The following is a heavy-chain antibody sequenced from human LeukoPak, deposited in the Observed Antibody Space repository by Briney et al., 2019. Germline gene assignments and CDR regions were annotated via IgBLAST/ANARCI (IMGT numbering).Heavy chain of an antibody. Sequence: ASVKVSCKASGYTFTGYYIHWVRQAPGQGLEWMGWINPNSGGTNYPQKFQGRVTMTRDTSISTAYMGLSRLRSDDTAVYYCARLADCSSSSCRSFDYWGQGTLVTVSS. CDR3: ARLADCSSSSCRSFDY. CDR1: GYTFTGYY. CDR2: INPNSGGT. D-gene: IGHD2-2*01. J-gene: IGHJ4*02. V-gene: IGHV1-2*02.